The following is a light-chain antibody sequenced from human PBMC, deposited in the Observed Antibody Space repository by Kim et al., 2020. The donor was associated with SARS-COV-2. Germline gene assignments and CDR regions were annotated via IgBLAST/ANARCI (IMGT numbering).Light chain of an antibody. CDR3: QQYGSSFT. J-gene: IGKJ5*01. CDR1: QRVSSSY. CDR2: GAS. Sequence: LSPGERATLSCRASQRVSSSYIAWYQQKPGQAPRLLIYGASSRATGIPDRFSGSGSGTDFTLTISRLEPEDFAVYYCQQYGSSFTFGQGTRLEIK. V-gene: IGKV3-20*01.